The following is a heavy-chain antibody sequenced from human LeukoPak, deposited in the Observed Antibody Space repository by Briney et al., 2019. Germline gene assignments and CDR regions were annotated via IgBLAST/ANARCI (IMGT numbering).Heavy chain of an antibody. J-gene: IGHJ4*02. CDR2: VHPSGST. Sequence: SETLSPTCAVFGGSFSGHYWSWIRQPPGKGLEWIGEVHPSGSTNYNPSLKSRVNISVDASKNQFSMKLSSVTAADTAVYFCARGTDAYKLGDIWGQGTLVTVSS. CDR1: GGSFSGHY. D-gene: IGHD5-24*01. V-gene: IGHV4-34*01. CDR3: ARGTDAYKLGDI.